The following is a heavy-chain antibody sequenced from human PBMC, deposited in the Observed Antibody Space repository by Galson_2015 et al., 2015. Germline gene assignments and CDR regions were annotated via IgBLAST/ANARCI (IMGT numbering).Heavy chain of an antibody. J-gene: IGHJ4*02. CDR3: AKDLSSAWYSGGDY. CDR2: ISYDGSIK. CDR1: GFTFNKYH. Sequence: SLRLSCAASGFTFNKYHIHWVRLAPGKGLEWVAVISYDGSIKYYADSVKGRFAISRDNSKNTLSLQMDSLRAEDTAVYYCAKDLSSAWYSGGDYWGQGTLVTVSS. V-gene: IGHV3-30*18. D-gene: IGHD6-19*01.